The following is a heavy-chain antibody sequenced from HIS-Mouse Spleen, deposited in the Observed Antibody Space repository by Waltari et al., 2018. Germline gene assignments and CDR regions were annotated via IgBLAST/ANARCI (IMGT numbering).Heavy chain of an antibody. CDR1: GGSISSSSYY. D-gene: IGHD6-13*01. CDR2: IYYSGGT. J-gene: IGHJ2*01. V-gene: IGHV4-39*07. Sequence: QLQLQESGPGLVKPSETLSLTCTVSGGSISSSSYYWGWIRQPPGKGLEWIGSIYYSGGTYYNPSLKSRVTISGDTSKNQCSLKLSSVTAADTAVYYCAREIPYSSSWYDWYFDLWGRGTLVTVSS. CDR3: AREIPYSSSWYDWYFDL.